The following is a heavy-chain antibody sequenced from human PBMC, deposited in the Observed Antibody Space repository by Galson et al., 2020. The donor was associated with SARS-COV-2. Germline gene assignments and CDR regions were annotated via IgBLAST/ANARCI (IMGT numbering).Heavy chain of an antibody. CDR2: AYPRGTT. CDR1: GYSVSTTNY. CDR3: ARQGVNMIVLVTVPGWYFDL. V-gene: IGHV4-38-2*02. D-gene: IGHD3-22*01. Sequence: SETLSLTCTVSGYSVSTTNYWGWVRQPPGRGLEWIGSAYPRGTTYYNPSLTSRVPISVDTSKNQFSLRLDSVTAADTALYYCARQGVNMIVLVTVPGWYFDLWGRGTLVTVSS. J-gene: IGHJ2*01.